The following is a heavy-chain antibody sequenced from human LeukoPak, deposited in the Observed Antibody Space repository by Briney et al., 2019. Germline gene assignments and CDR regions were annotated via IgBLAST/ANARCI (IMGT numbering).Heavy chain of an antibody. Sequence: SETLSLTCTVSGGSISSGDYYWSWIRQPPGKGLEWIGYIYYSGSTYYNPSLKSRVTISVDTSKNQFSLKLSSVTAADTAVYYRARDGGMNCSGGSCYSFDYWGQGTLVTVSS. CDR1: GGSISSGDYY. CDR3: ARDGGMNCSGGSCYSFDY. V-gene: IGHV4-30-4*01. J-gene: IGHJ4*02. D-gene: IGHD2-15*01. CDR2: IYYSGST.